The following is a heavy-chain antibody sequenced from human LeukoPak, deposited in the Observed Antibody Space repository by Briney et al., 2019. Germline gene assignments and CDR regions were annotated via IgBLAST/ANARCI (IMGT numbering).Heavy chain of an antibody. D-gene: IGHD3-22*01. CDR3: ARDQAYYYDSSGYYDRIPVRTETEGWFDP. CDR1: GGTFSSYA. J-gene: IGHJ5*02. CDR2: IIPIFGIA. V-gene: IGHV1-69*17. Sequence: ASVKVSCKASGGTFSSYAISWVRQAPGQGLEWMGRIIPIFGIANYAQKFQGRVTITADKSTSTAYVELSSLRSEDTAVYSCARDQAYYYDSSGYYDRIPVRTETEGWFDPWGQGTLVTVSS.